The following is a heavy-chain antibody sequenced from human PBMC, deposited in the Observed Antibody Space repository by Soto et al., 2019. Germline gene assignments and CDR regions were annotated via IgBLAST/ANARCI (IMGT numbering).Heavy chain of an antibody. CDR3: ARVSAVVVINEGFVGHWYFDL. D-gene: IGHD3-22*01. CDR1: GYTFTSYG. J-gene: IGHJ2*01. CDR2: ISAYNGNT. V-gene: IGHV1-18*01. Sequence: ASVKVSCKASGYTFTSYGISWVRQAPGQGLEWMGWISAYNGNTNYAQKLQGRVTMTTDTSTSTAYMELRSLRSDDTAVYYCARVSAVVVINEGFVGHWYFDLWGRGTLVTVSS.